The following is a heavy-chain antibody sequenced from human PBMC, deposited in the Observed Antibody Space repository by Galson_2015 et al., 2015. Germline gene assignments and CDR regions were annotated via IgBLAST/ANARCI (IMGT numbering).Heavy chain of an antibody. CDR3: ARKFEQQLPYDY. D-gene: IGHD6-13*01. V-gene: IGHV6-1*01. Sequence: CAISGDSVSSHSAAWNWIRQSPSRGLEWLGRTYYRSKWYNDYAVSVKSRITINPDTSKNQFSLQLNSVTPEDTDVYYCARKFEQQLPYDYWGQGTLVTVSS. CDR2: TYYRSKWYN. CDR1: GDSVSSHSAA. J-gene: IGHJ4*02.